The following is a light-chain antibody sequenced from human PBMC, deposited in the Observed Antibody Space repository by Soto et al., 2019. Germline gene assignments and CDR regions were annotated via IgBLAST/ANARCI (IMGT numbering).Light chain of an antibody. CDR2: GNN. J-gene: IGLJ3*02. CDR1: SSNIGAGYD. Sequence: QSVLTQPPSVSGAPGQRVTISCTGSSSNIGAGYDVHWYQQLPGAAPKLLIYGNNNRPSGVPDRFSGSKSGTSASLAITGLQAEDEADYYCQSYASSLTSWVFGGGTKLTVL. CDR3: QSYASSLTSWV. V-gene: IGLV1-40*01.